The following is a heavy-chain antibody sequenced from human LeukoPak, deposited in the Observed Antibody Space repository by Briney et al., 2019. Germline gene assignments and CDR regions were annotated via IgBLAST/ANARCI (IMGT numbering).Heavy chain of an antibody. Sequence: SVTVSCKASGGTFSSYAISWVRQAPGQGLEWMGRIIPIFGTANYAQKFEGRVTITTDESTSTAYMELSSLRSEDTAVYYCARDGQSRGGFDPWGQGTLVTVSS. D-gene: IGHD3-10*01. CDR2: IIPIFGTA. CDR3: ARDGQSRGGFDP. J-gene: IGHJ5*02. V-gene: IGHV1-69*05. CDR1: GGTFSSYA.